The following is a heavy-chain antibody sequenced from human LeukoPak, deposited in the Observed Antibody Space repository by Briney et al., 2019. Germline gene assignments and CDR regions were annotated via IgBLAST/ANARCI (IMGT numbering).Heavy chain of an antibody. J-gene: IGHJ4*02. CDR3: ARGGYGTGINY. V-gene: IGHV3-74*03. Sequence: PGGSLRLSCAASGFTFSNYCMHWVRHAPGKGLVWVSYVDNGGSGREYADSVKGRFTISRDNVKSMVYLQMNSLRAEDTSVYYCARGGYGTGINYWCQGTLVTVSS. CDR2: VDNGGSGR. CDR1: GFTFSNYC. D-gene: IGHD2-8*02.